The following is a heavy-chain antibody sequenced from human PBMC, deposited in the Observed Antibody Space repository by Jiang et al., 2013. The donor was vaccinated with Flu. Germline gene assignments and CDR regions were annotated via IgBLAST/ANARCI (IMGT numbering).Heavy chain of an antibody. CDR2: MNPNSGNT. CDR1: GYTFTSYD. CDR3: ARGHSGFDWLYYPKWWFDP. Sequence: VQLVESGAEVKKPGASVKVSCKASGYTFTSYDINWVRQATGQGLEWMGWMNPNSGNTGYAQKFQGRVTMTRNTSISTAYMELSSLRSEDTAVYYCARGHSGFDWLYYPKWWFDPWAREPWSPSPQ. V-gene: IGHV1-8*01. D-gene: IGHD3-9*01. J-gene: IGHJ5*02.